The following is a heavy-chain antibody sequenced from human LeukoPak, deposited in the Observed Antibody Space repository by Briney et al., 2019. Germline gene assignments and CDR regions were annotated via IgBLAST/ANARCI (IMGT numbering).Heavy chain of an antibody. CDR2: ISGSGGST. Sequence: GGSLRLSCAASGFTFSSYAMSWVRQAPGKGLEWVSAISGSGGSTYYADSVKGRFTISRDNSKNTLYLQTNSLRAEDTAVYYCAKDLASVDYYDSSGYYFGGQGTLVTVSS. V-gene: IGHV3-23*01. D-gene: IGHD3-22*01. CDR1: GFTFSSYA. J-gene: IGHJ4*02. CDR3: AKDLASVDYYDSSGYYF.